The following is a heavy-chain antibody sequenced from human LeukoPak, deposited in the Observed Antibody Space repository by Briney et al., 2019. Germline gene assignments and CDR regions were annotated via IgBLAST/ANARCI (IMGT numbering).Heavy chain of an antibody. J-gene: IGHJ5*02. CDR1: GGSISSSLYH. CDR2: IYYTGTT. Sequence: SETLSLTCTVSGGSISSSLYHWGWIRQSPGKNLEWLGSIYYTGTTHYNPSLKSRVTISVDTSKNQFSLNLSSVTAADAAVYYCARQEIGLRSFDPWGQGTLVTVSS. V-gene: IGHV4-39*01. D-gene: IGHD3/OR15-3a*01. CDR3: ARQEIGLRSFDP.